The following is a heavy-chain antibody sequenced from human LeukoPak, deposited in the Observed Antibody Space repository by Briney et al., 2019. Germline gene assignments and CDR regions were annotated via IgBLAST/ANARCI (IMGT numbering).Heavy chain of an antibody. CDR3: ARIGQQLVRGGMDV. J-gene: IGHJ6*02. CDR1: GFTFSSYG. D-gene: IGHD6-13*01. Sequence: PGGSLRLSCAASGFTFSSYGMHWVRQAPGKGLEWVAVIWYDGSNKYYADSVKGRFTISRDNSKNTLYLQMNSLRAEDTAVYYCARIGQQLVRGGMDVWGQGTTVTVSS. CDR2: IWYDGSNK. V-gene: IGHV3-33*08.